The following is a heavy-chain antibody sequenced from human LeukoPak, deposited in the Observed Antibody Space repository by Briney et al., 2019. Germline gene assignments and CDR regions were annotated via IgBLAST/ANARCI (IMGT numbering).Heavy chain of an antibody. CDR3: ARNPVVPAAEIDY. CDR1: GGSISSSSYY. V-gene: IGHV4-39*01. D-gene: IGHD2-2*01. J-gene: IGHJ4*02. Sequence: ASETLSLTCTVSGGSISSSSYYWGWIRQPPGKGLEWIGSIYYSGSTYYNPSLKSRVTISVDTSKNQFPLKLSSVTAPDTAVYYCARNPVVPAAEIDYWGQGTLVTVSS. CDR2: IYYSGST.